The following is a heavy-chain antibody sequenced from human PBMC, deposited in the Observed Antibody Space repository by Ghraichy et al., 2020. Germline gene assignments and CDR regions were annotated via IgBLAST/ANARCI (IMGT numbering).Heavy chain of an antibody. Sequence: SETLSLTCTVSGGSISSYYWSWIRQPAGKGLEWIGRIYTSGSTNYNPSLKSRVTISVDTSKNQFSLKLSSVTAADTAVYYCARDHSDSGSYGFDAFDIWGQGTMVTVSS. J-gene: IGHJ3*02. CDR1: GGSISSYY. D-gene: IGHD3-10*01. CDR2: IYTSGST. V-gene: IGHV4-4*07. CDR3: ARDHSDSGSYGFDAFDI.